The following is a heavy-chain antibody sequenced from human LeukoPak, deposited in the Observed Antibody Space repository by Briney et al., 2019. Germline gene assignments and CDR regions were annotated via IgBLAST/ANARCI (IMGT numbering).Heavy chain of an antibody. CDR1: GGTFSSYA. J-gene: IGHJ4*02. CDR2: IIPIFGTA. CDR3: ARGRGGYDSSSDKFDY. V-gene: IGHV1-69*13. Sequence: SVKVSCKASGGTFSSYAISWVRQAPGQGLEWMGGIIPIFGTANYAQKFQGRVTITADESTSTAYMELSSLRSEDTAVYYCARGRGGYDSSSDKFDYWGQGTLVTVSS. D-gene: IGHD5-12*01.